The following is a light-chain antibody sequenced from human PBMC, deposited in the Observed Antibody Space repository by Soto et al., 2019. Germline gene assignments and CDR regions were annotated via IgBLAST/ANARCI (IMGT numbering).Light chain of an antibody. CDR1: RSILGSSGYNY. CDR3: AQGLAVPFT. CDR2: LGS. Sequence: IVLTHSPLSLPVTPREPSSISCRSSRSILGSSGYNYLNWYLQKPGQSPQLLIYLGSSRASGVPDRFSGSGSGTDFTLTISRVEAGDVGVYFCAQGLAVPFTFGGGTKV. J-gene: IGKJ4*01. V-gene: IGKV2-28*01.